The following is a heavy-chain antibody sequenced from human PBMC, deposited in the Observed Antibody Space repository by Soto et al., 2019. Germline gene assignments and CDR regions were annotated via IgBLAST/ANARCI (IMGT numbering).Heavy chain of an antibody. V-gene: IGHV1-2*04. D-gene: IGHD3-22*01. CDR2: INPNSGGT. Sequence: ASVKVSCKASGYTFTGYYMHWVRQAPGQGLEWMGWINPNSGGTNYAQKFQGWVTMTRDTSISTAYMELSRLRSDDTAVYYCARGTTYYYDSSGYYQPAEYFQHWGQGTLVTVSS. CDR1: GYTFTGYY. CDR3: ARGTTYYYDSSGYYQPAEYFQH. J-gene: IGHJ1*01.